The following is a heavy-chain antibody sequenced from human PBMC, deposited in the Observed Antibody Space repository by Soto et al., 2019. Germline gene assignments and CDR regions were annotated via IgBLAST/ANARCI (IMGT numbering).Heavy chain of an antibody. Sequence: VELVESGGGLIQPVRSLRLSCAASGFTFDEFSMHWVRQVPGKGPEWVSGISWNNHVLGYAGSVKGRFTISRDNAKNSLFLQMNGLRSEDTALYYCAKDDHCSGGGCYGGFHSWGQGVLVTVSP. V-gene: IGHV3-9*01. D-gene: IGHD2-15*01. CDR3: AKDDHCSGGGCYGGFHS. J-gene: IGHJ4*02. CDR2: ISWNNHVL. CDR1: GFTFDEFS.